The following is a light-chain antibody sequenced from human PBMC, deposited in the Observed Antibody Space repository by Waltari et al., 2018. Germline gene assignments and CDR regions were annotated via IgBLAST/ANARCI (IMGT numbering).Light chain of an antibody. CDR3: QHYVSLPAT. V-gene: IGKV3-20*01. Sequence: EIVLTQSPGTLFLSPGEGATLSCRASQSVSRTLAWYQQKPGQAPRLLIYGASSRATGIPDRFRGSGSGTDFSRTISRLEPDDSAVYFCQHYVSLPATFGQGTKVEIK. CDR2: GAS. CDR1: QSVSRT. J-gene: IGKJ1*01.